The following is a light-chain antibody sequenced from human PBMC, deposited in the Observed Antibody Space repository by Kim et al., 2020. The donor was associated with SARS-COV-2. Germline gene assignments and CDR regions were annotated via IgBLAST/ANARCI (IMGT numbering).Light chain of an antibody. CDR1: SSDVGAYNY. CDR3: TSYSSSGTWV. V-gene: IGLV2-14*03. Sequence: QSALTQPASVSGSPGQSITISCTGSSSDVGAYNYVSWNQQHPGKAPKLMIYAVTNRPSGVSNRFCGSKSGNTASLTISGHQADDEADYYCTSYSSSGTWVFGGGTQLTVL. J-gene: IGLJ3*02. CDR2: AVT.